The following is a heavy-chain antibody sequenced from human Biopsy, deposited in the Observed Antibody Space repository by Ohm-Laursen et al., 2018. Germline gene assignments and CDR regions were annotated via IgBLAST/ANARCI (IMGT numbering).Heavy chain of an antibody. V-gene: IGHV1-69*13. Sequence: GASVKVSCKASGGTFTNYAISWVRQAPGQGLEWMGGIIPIFGTANYAQKFQGRVTITADESTSTAYMEVTSLRSDDTAVYYCARAKLEPVYYYYGMDVWGQGTTVTVSS. J-gene: IGHJ6*02. D-gene: IGHD1-1*01. CDR2: IIPIFGTA. CDR1: GGTFTNYA. CDR3: ARAKLEPVYYYYGMDV.